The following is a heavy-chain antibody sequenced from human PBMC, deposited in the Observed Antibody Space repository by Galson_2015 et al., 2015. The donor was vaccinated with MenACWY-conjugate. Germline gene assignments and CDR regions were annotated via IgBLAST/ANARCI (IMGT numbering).Heavy chain of an antibody. V-gene: IGHV3-30*18. D-gene: IGHD6-13*01. J-gene: IGHJ6*03. CDR3: AKEWSLPYSTISYYFYIDV. CDR2: ISYDGSNE. CDR1: GFTFRRFG. Sequence: SLRLSCAASGFTFRRFGMHWVRQAPGKGLEWMAVISYDGSNESYADSVKGRFTISRDNSKNTLYLQMNSLRADDTAVYYCAKEWSLPYSTISYYFYIDVWGKAATVTVAS.